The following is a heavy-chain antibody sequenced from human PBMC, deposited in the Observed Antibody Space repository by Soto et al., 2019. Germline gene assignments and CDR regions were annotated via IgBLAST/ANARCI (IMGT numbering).Heavy chain of an antibody. CDR2: ISYDGSNK. CDR1: GFTFSSYG. Sequence: QVQLVESGGGVVQPGRSLRLSCAASGFTFSSYGMHWVRQAPGKGLEWVAVISYDGSNKYYADSVKGRFTISRDNSKNTLYLQMNSLRAEDTAVYYCAKEVTMVRGASYGMDVW. CDR3: AKEVTMVRGASYGMDV. J-gene: IGHJ6*01. V-gene: IGHV3-30*18. D-gene: IGHD3-10*01.